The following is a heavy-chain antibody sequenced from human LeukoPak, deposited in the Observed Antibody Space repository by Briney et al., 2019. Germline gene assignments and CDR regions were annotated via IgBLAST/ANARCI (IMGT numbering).Heavy chain of an antibody. J-gene: IGHJ4*02. V-gene: IGHV1-69*04. D-gene: IGHD6-6*01. CDR2: IIPILGIA. CDR3: ARDQIAARVFDY. Sequence: SVKVSCKASGGTFSSYAISWVRQAPGQGLEWMGRIIPILGIANYAQKFQGRVTTTADKSTSTAYMELSSLRSEDTAVYYCARDQIAARVFDYWGQGTLVTVSS. CDR1: GGTFSSYA.